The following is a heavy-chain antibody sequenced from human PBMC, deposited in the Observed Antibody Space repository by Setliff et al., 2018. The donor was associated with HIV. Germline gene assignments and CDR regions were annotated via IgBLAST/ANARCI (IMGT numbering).Heavy chain of an antibody. D-gene: IGHD3-10*01. Sequence: GASVKVFCKASGHTFTNVDIHWLRRATGQGLEWMGWMNPNTGVSGYALKFQARVTMTRDTSISTAYMGLSSLTSEDTAVYYCARGKGVGGVVITGGLDVWGKGTTVTVSS. V-gene: IGHV1-8*01. CDR3: ARGKGVGGVVITGGLDV. J-gene: IGHJ6*04. CDR2: MNPNTGVS. CDR1: GHTFTNVD.